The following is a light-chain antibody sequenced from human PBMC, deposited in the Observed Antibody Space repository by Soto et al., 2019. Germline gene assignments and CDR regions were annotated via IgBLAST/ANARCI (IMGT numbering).Light chain of an antibody. CDR3: QQYNNFWT. CDR1: QSVSSW. V-gene: IGKV1-5*03. CDR2: KAS. J-gene: IGKJ1*01. Sequence: DIQLPQSPSTLSASVGDRVTITCRASQSVSSWLAWYQQKPGKAPQLLIYKASDMESGVPSRFSGSGSGTEFTLTITSLQPDDFATDYCQQYNNFWTFGQGTKVEIK.